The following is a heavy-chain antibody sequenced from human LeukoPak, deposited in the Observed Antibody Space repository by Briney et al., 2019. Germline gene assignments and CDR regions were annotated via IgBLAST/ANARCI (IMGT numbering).Heavy chain of an antibody. V-gene: IGHV4-59*01. CDR1: GGSINNYF. D-gene: IGHD3-16*01. Sequence: PSETLSLTCAVSGGSINNYFWSWIRQPPGKGLEWIRYISYSGSTNYNPSLKSRVTISVDTSKNQFSLKLNSVTTADTAVYYCARDNYGGVTKFDPWGQGTLVTVSS. CDR3: ARDNYGGVTKFDP. CDR2: ISYSGST. J-gene: IGHJ5*02.